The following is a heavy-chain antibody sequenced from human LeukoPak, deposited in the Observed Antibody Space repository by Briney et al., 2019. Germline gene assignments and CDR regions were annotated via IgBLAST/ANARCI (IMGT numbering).Heavy chain of an antibody. CDR2: IKQDGSEK. V-gene: IGHV3-7*01. Sequence: PGGSLRLSCAASGFTFSSYWMSWVRQAPGKGLEWVAIIKQDGSEKYYVDSVKGRFTISRDNAKNSLYLQMNSLRAEDTAVYYCARVLWFGGIDAFDIWGQGTMVTVSS. CDR1: GFTFSSYW. CDR3: ARVLWFGGIDAFDI. D-gene: IGHD3-10*01. J-gene: IGHJ3*02.